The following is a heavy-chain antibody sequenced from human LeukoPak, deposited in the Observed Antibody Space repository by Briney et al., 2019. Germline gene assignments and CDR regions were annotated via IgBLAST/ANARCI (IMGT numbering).Heavy chain of an antibody. CDR3: ARHSIVVVSDFDY. J-gene: IGHJ4*02. D-gene: IGHD3-22*01. Sequence: PSETLSLTCTVSGGSISSSSYYWGWIRQPPGKGLEWIGSIYYSGSTYYNPSLKSRVTISVDTSKNQFSLKLSSVTAADTAVYYCARHSIVVVSDFDYWGQGTLVTVSS. CDR1: GGSISSSSYY. CDR2: IYYSGST. V-gene: IGHV4-39*01.